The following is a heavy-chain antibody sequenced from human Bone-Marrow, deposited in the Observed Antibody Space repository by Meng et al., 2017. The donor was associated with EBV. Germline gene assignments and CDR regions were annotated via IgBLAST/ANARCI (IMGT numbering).Heavy chain of an antibody. Sequence: QVHLQESGPGLVKPSETLYLTCVVSGVSVNSGTYHWSWIRQSPGKGLEWIGYIYDTGTTIYNPSLNSRVTILLETSKNQFSLRLHSVTTADTAVYYCAKSRSSTPGIVDDWGQGTLVTVSS. CDR2: IYDTGTT. J-gene: IGHJ4*02. CDR1: GVSVNSGTYH. V-gene: IGHV4-61*01. D-gene: IGHD3-10*01. CDR3: AKSRSSTPGIVDD.